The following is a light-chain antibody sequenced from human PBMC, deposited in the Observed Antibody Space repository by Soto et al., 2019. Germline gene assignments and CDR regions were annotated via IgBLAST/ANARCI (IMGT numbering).Light chain of an antibody. CDR3: QQYNNWPPT. CDR1: ETVSTN. J-gene: IGKJ5*01. Sequence: ETVLTQSPATLSVSPGERVTLSCRASETVSTNLSWYQQRPGQAPRLLIYDVSTGATGIPARFSGSGSGTELTLTISSLQSDDFAVYHCQQYNNWPPTFGHGTRLEIK. V-gene: IGKV3-15*01. CDR2: DVS.